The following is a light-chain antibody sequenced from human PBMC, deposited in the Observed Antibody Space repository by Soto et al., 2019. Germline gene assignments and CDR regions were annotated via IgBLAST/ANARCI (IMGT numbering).Light chain of an antibody. V-gene: IGLV2-14*03. CDR3: SSFTDTGTVM. J-gene: IGLJ3*02. CDR1: SSDVGAYHS. CDR2: DVS. Sequence: QSVLTQPASVSGSPGQSFTISCTGTSSDVGAYHSVSWYQQHPGKAPKLIIFDVSNRPSGVSDRLSGSKSGNTASLTISGLQAEDEADYYCSSFTDTGTVMFGGGTKLTVL.